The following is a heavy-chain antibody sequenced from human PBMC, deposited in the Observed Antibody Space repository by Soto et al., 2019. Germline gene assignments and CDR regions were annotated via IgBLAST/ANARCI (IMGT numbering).Heavy chain of an antibody. CDR3: ARDAYYDESSGYFDY. V-gene: IGHV3-7*01. J-gene: IGHJ4*02. Sequence: EVQLVESGGGLVQPGGSLRLSCAASGFIFNNYWMTWVRQAPGKGLEWVANIKQDGSEKYYVDSVKGRFTISRDNAKNSLYLQMNSLRADVTAVYYFARDAYYDESSGYFDYWGQGTLVTVSS. D-gene: IGHD3-22*01. CDR1: GFIFNNYW. CDR2: IKQDGSEK.